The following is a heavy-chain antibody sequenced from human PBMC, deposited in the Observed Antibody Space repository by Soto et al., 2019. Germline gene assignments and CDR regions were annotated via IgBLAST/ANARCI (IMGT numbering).Heavy chain of an antibody. CDR1: GFTFSNAW. J-gene: IGHJ6*02. V-gene: IGHV3-15*01. D-gene: IGHD6-13*01. Sequence: EVQLVESGGGLVKPGGSLRLSCAASGFTFSNAWMSWVRQAPGKGLEWVGRIKSKTDGGTTDYAAPVKGRFTISRDDSKNTLYLQMNSLKTEDTAVYYCTTDSRVTMARVLGAAAELYYYGMDVWGQGTTVTVSS. CDR2: IKSKTDGGTT. CDR3: TTDSRVTMARVLGAAAELYYYGMDV.